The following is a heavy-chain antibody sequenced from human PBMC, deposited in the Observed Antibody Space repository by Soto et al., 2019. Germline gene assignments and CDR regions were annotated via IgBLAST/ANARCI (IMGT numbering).Heavy chain of an antibody. CDR3: ARTTYYYGMDV. CDR1: GGSFSCYY. CDR2: INHSGST. Sequence: SETLSLTCAVYGGSFSCYYWSWIRQPPGKGLEWIGEINHSGSTNYNPSLKSRVTISVDTSKNQFSLKLSSVTAADTAVYYCARTTYYYGMDVWGQGTTVTVSS. V-gene: IGHV4-34*01. D-gene: IGHD1-1*01. J-gene: IGHJ6*02.